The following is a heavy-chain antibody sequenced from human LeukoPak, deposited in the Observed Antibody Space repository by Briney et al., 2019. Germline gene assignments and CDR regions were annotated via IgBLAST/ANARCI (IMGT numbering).Heavy chain of an antibody. D-gene: IGHD2-2*01. CDR1: GFTFSSYW. V-gene: IGHV3-7*03. J-gene: IGHJ6*02. CDR2: IKQDGSEK. Sequence: GGSLRLSCAASGFTFSSYWMSWVRQAPGKGLEWVANIKQDGSEKYYVDSVKGRFTISRDNSKNTLYLQMNSLRAEDTAVYYCAKDSVVVLVGYGMDVWGQGTTVTVSS. CDR3: AKDSVVVLVGYGMDV.